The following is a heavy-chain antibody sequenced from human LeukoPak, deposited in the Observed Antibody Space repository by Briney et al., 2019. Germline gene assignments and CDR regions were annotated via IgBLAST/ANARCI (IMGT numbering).Heavy chain of an antibody. D-gene: IGHD5-24*01. CDR2: TYHSGST. V-gene: IGHV4-38-2*01. Sequence: SETLSLTCAVSGYPISSGYYWGWIRQPPGKGLEWIGSTYHSGSTYYNPSLKSRVTISVDTSKNQFSLKLSSVTAADTAVYYCARVTRNRWRPQLPRFDPWGQGTLVTVSS. CDR3: ARVTRNRWRPQLPRFDP. J-gene: IGHJ5*02. CDR1: GYPISSGYY.